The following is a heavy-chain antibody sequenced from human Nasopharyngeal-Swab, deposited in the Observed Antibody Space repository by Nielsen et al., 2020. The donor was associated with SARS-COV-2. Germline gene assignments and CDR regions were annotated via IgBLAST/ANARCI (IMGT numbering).Heavy chain of an antibody. CDR1: GGSISSGGYY. J-gene: IGHJ6*02. CDR2: IYYSGST. Sequence: SETLSLTCTVSGGSISSGGYYWSWIRQHPGKGLEWIGYIYYSGSTNYNPSLKSRVTISVDTSKNQFSLKLSSVTAADTAVYYCARDHPGWFYGMDVWGQGTTVTVSS. D-gene: IGHD6-19*01. CDR3: ARDHPGWFYGMDV. V-gene: IGHV4-61*08.